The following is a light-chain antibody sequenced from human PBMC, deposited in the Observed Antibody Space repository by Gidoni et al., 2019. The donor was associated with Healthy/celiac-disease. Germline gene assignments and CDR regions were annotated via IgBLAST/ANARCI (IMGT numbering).Light chain of an antibody. J-gene: IGKJ4*01. Sequence: IQVNQSPSSLSASVGDRVTITCQASQVISNYLNWYQQKPGKAPKLLIYDASNLETGVPSRFSGSGSGTDFTLTISRLQPEDIATYYCQQYDNPPLTFGGGTKVEIK. CDR3: QQYDNPPLT. CDR1: QVISNY. V-gene: IGKV1-33*01. CDR2: DAS.